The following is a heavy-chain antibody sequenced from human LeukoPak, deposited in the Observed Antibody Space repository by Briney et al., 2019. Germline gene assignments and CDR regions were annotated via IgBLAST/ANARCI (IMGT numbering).Heavy chain of an antibody. CDR1: GFTFSTYS. D-gene: IGHD2-15*01. J-gene: IGHJ5*02. Sequence: GGSLRLSCVASGFTFSTYSMNWVRQAPGKGLEWVSSISSSSSYIYYADSVKGRFTISRGNAKNSLYLQMNSLRAEDTAVYYCARDGGYCSDGSCNNWFDPWGQGTLVTVSS. CDR3: ARDGGYCSDGSCNNWFDP. V-gene: IGHV3-21*01. CDR2: ISSSSSYI.